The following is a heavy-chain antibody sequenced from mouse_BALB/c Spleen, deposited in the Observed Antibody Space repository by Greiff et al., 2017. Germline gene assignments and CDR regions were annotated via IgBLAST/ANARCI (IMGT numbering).Heavy chain of an antibody. V-gene: IGHV14-3*02. CDR2: IDPANGNT. D-gene: IGHD2-12*01. CDR3: YDRDAMDY. Sequence: EVKLQESGAELVKPGASVKLSCTASGFNIKDTYMHWVKQRPEQGLEWIGRIDPANGNTKYDPKFQGKATITADTSSNTAYLQLSSLTSEDTAVYYCYDRDAMDYWGQGTSVTVSS. CDR1: GFNIKDTY. J-gene: IGHJ4*01.